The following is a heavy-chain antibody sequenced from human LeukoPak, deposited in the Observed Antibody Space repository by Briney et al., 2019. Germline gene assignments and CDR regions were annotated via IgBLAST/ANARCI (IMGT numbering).Heavy chain of an antibody. CDR2: TYPSDYDT. CDR3: ACGRHGIFDY. Sequence: GESLKISCKGSGYDFTTYWIGWVRQRPGRGLEWMGITYPSDYDTRYGPSFQGQVTISADRSISTAYLQWSSLKASDTAIYYCACGRHGIFDYWGQGTVITVSS. CDR1: GYDFTTYW. V-gene: IGHV5-51*01. D-gene: IGHD1-1*01. J-gene: IGHJ4*02.